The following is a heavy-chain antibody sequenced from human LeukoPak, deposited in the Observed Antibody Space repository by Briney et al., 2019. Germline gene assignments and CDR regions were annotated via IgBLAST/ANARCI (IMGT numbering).Heavy chain of an antibody. CDR1: GGTFSSYA. V-gene: IGHV1-69*13. D-gene: IGHD3-9*01. Sequence: SVKVSCKASGGTFSSYAISWVRQAPGQGLEWMGGIIPIFGTANYAQKFQGRVTITADESTSTAYMELKSLRSEDTAIYYCARAEDQGRYFDWLPGFAPWGQGTLVIVSS. CDR2: IIPIFGTA. J-gene: IGHJ5*02. CDR3: ARAEDQGRYFDWLPGFAP.